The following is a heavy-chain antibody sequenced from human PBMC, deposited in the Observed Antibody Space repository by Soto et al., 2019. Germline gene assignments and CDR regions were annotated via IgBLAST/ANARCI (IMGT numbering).Heavy chain of an antibody. V-gene: IGHV3-23*01. CDR2: ISSSGGTT. CDR3: AKCTATRLNYNWFDP. J-gene: IGHJ5*02. D-gene: IGHD4-4*01. Sequence: GGSLRVSCAASGFTFSSYAMSWVRQAPGEGLEWVSGISSSGGTTHYADSVKGRFTISRDNSKNTLYLQMSSLRAEDTAVYYCAKCTATRLNYNWFDPWGQGTLVNVSS. CDR1: GFTFSSYA.